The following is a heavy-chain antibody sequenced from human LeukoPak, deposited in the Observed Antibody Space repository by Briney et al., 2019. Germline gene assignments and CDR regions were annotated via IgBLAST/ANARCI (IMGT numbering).Heavy chain of an antibody. V-gene: IGHV1-8*01. Sequence: ASVKVSCKASGYTFTTYDINWVRQATGQGLEWMGWMNPNSGNTGYAQKFQGRVTMTRNTSISTAHIELSSLRSEDTAVYYCTRGRTGSRQFDYWGQGTLVTVSS. CDR1: GYTFTTYD. J-gene: IGHJ4*02. CDR2: MNPNSGNT. CDR3: TRGRTGSRQFDY. D-gene: IGHD1-14*01.